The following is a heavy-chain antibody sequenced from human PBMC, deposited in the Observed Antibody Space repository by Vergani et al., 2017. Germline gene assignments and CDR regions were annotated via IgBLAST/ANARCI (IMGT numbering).Heavy chain of an antibody. D-gene: IGHD6-13*01. CDR2: IYYSGST. V-gene: IGHV4-59*01. J-gene: IGHJ4*02. CDR3: VRDQQLAYYFDY. Sequence: QVQLQESGPGLVKPSETLSLTCTVSGGSISSYYWSWIRQPPGKGLEWIGYIYYSGSTNSNPSLKSRVTISVDTSKNQFSLKLSSVTAADTAVYYCVRDQQLAYYFDYWGQGTLVTVSS. CDR1: GGSISSYY.